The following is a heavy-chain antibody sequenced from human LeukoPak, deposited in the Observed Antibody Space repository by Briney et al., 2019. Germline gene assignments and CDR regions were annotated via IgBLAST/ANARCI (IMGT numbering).Heavy chain of an antibody. CDR1: GFTFSSYS. D-gene: IGHD2-15*01. CDR3: ARDSRYVVAPPFDY. V-gene: IGHV3-21*01. J-gene: IGHJ4*02. CDR2: ISSSSSYI. Sequence: GGSLRLSCAASGFTFSSYSMNWVRQAPGKGLEGVSSISSSSSYIYYADSVKGRFTISRDNAKNSLYLQMNSLRAEDTAVYYCARDSRYVVAPPFDYWGQGTLVTVSS.